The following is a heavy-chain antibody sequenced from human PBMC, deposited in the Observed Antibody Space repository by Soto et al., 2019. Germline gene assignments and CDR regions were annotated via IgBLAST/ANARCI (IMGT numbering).Heavy chain of an antibody. CDR1: GDSISNSRW. J-gene: IGHJ3*01. Sequence: QVQLQESGPGLVKPSGTLSLTCAVSGDSISNSRWWTWVRQPPGKGLEWIGDIFHSGDTNYNPSLKIRVFISVDKSQNQFSLKVSSVTAADTAVYYCAYSTGWYRHDVWGHGTVVTVSS. CDR3: AYSTGWYRHDV. D-gene: IGHD6-19*01. V-gene: IGHV4-4*02. CDR2: IFHSGDT.